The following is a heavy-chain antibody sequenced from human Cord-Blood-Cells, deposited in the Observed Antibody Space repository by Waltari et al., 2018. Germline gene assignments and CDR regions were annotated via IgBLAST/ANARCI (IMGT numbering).Heavy chain of an antibody. J-gene: IGHJ3*02. V-gene: IGHV3-30*18. Sequence: QVQLVESGGGVGKSRRSLRLSCADSGFTFSSYGMHWARQVPGKGLEWVAVIWYDGSNKYYADAVKGRFTISRDNSKNTLYLQMNSLRAEDTAMYYCAKDRYYGSGSYYNVAFDIWGQGTMVTVSS. CDR1: GFTFSSYG. CDR2: IWYDGSNK. D-gene: IGHD3-10*01. CDR3: AKDRYYGSGSYYNVAFDI.